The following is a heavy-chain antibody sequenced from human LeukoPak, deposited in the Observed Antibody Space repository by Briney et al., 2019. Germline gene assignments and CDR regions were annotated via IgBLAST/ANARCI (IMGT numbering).Heavy chain of an antibody. CDR1: GGSISSYY. Sequence: SETLSLTCTVSGGSISSYYWSWIRQPPGKGLEWIGYIYYSGSTNYNPSLKSRVTISVDTSKNQFSLKLSSVTAADTAVYYCARERPYYYDSSGYYQGGYYGMDVWGQGTTVTVSS. V-gene: IGHV4-59*01. CDR2: IYYSGST. D-gene: IGHD3-22*01. J-gene: IGHJ6*02. CDR3: ARERPYYYDSSGYYQGGYYGMDV.